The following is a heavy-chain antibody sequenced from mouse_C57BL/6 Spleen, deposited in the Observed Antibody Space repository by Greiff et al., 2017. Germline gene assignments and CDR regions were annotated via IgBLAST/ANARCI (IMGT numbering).Heavy chain of an antibody. CDR1: GYTFTDYE. CDR2: IDPETGGT. J-gene: IGHJ2*01. V-gene: IGHV1-15*01. Sequence: QVQLKESGAELVRPGASVTLSCKASGYTFTDYEMHWVKQTPVHGLEWIGAIDPETGGTAYNQKFKGKAILTAAKSSSTAYMELRSLTSEDSAVYYCTSLLLRDWGQGTTLTVSS. CDR3: TSLLLRD. D-gene: IGHD1-1*01.